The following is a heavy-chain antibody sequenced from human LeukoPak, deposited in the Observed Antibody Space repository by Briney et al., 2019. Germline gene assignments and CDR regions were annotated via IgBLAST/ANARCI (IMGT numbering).Heavy chain of an antibody. CDR3: ARGASYYASGSFYP. CDR1: GYSFTDNY. CDR2: INPNTGST. J-gene: IGHJ5*02. Sequence: ASVKVSCXAXGYSFTDNYIFWMRQAPGQGLDWMGWINPNTGSTRYAHEYEGRVTMTKDTSINTVYMDLSSLTSDDTAVYYCARGASYYASGSFYPWGQXTL. V-gene: IGHV1-2*02. D-gene: IGHD3-10*01.